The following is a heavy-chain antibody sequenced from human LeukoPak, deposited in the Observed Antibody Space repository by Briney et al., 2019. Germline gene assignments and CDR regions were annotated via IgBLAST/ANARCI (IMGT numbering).Heavy chain of an antibody. Sequence: PGGTLRFSGAASGFTFSSYSMNWDRQAPGKGLEWVSSISSSSSYIYYADSVKARFTISRDNAKNSLYLQMNSLRAEDTAVYYCARDLKSRPDYWGQGTLVTVSS. CDR1: GFTFSSYS. CDR3: ARDLKSRPDY. V-gene: IGHV3-21*01. CDR2: ISSSSSYI. J-gene: IGHJ4*02.